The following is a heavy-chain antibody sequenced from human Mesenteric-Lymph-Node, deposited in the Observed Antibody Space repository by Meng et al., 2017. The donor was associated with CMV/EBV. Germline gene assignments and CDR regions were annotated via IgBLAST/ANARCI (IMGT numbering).Heavy chain of an antibody. D-gene: IGHD1-1*01. Sequence: CAVDGGSFSGYDWSWIRQPPGKGLEWIGEINHSGSTNYNPSLKSRVTISVDTSKNQFSLKLSSVTAADTAVYYCARILFRWNDFGDYWGQGTPVTVSS. V-gene: IGHV4-34*01. J-gene: IGHJ4*02. CDR3: ARILFRWNDFGDY. CDR1: GGSFSGYD. CDR2: INHSGST.